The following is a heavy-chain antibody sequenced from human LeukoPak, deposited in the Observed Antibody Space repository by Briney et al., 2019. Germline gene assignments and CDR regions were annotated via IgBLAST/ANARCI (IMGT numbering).Heavy chain of an antibody. CDR3: ARDIYYYDSSGYYYFDY. V-gene: IGHV1-69*04. J-gene: IGHJ4*02. CDR2: IIPILGIA. CDR1: GGTFSSYA. D-gene: IGHD3-22*01. Sequence: SVKVSCKASGGTFSSYAISWVRQAPGQGLEWMGRIIPILGIANYAQRFQGRVTITADKSTSTAYMELSSLRSEDTAVYYCARDIYYYDSSGYYYFDYWGQGTLVTVSS.